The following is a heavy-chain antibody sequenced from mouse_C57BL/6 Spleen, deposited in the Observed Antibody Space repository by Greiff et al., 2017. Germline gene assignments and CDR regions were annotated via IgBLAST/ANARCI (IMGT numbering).Heavy chain of an antibody. CDR3: AGDYCNNNYGDY. Sequence: QVQLKQPGAELVRPGSSVTLSCKASGYTFTSYWMDWVKQRPGQGLEWIGNIYPSASATNYNQKFKDKATLTVDKSSSTAYMQLSSLTSEDSAVYYCAGDYCNNNYGDYWGQGTTLTVSS. CDR1: GYTFTSYW. D-gene: IGHD2-1*01. CDR2: IYPSASAT. V-gene: IGHV1-61*01. J-gene: IGHJ2*01.